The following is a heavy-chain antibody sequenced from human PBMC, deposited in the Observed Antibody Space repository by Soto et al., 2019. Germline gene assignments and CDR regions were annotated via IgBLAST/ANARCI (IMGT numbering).Heavy chain of an antibody. Sequence: SVKVSCKASGDTFSRYATNWVRQAPGQGLEWMGGIIPVFGATNYAQKFQGRVTITADESTSTAFMELSSLRSEDTAVYYCARADPYPYDNMGYYIDFWGQGTLVTVSS. CDR1: GDTFSRYA. CDR2: IIPVFGAT. D-gene: IGHD3-3*01. V-gene: IGHV1-69*13. J-gene: IGHJ4*02. CDR3: ARADPYPYDNMGYYIDF.